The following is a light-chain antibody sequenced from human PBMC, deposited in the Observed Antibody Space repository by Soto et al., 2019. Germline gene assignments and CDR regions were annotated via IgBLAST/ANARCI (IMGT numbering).Light chain of an antibody. J-gene: IGLJ2*01. CDR2: DVS. CDR1: SSDVGGYNY. V-gene: IGLV2-14*01. CDR3: SSYTSSGTVV. Sequence: QPVLTQPASVSGSPGQSITISCTGTSSDVGGYNYVSWYQQHPGKAPKLMIYDVSNRPSGVSNRFSASKSGNTASLTISGLQAEDEADYYCSSYTSSGTVVFGGGTKVTVL.